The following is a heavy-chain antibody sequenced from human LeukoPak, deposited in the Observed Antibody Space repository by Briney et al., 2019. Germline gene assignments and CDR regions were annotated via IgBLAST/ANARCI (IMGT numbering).Heavy chain of an antibody. CDR2: INHSGST. Sequence: PSETLSLTCAVYGGSFSGYYWSWIRQPPGKGLEWIGEINHSGSTNYNPSLKSRVTISVDTSKNQFPLKLSSVTAADTAVYYCAGYYGGYWGQGTRVTVSS. CDR3: AGYYGGY. J-gene: IGHJ4*02. CDR1: GGSFSGYY. V-gene: IGHV4-34*01. D-gene: IGHD2-21*01.